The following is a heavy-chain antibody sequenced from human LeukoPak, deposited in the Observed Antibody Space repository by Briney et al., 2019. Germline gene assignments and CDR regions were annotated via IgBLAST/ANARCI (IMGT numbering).Heavy chain of an antibody. CDR3: AKAETRGYSYVDY. CDR2: ISYDGSNE. D-gene: IGHD5-18*01. CDR1: GFTFSSYV. V-gene: IGHV3-30*04. Sequence: SGGSLRLSCAASGFTFSSYVMHWVRQAPGKGLEWVAIISYDGSNEYYADSVKGRFTISRDNSKNTLYLQMNSLRAEDTAVYYCAKAETRGYSYVDYWGQGTLVTVSS. J-gene: IGHJ4*02.